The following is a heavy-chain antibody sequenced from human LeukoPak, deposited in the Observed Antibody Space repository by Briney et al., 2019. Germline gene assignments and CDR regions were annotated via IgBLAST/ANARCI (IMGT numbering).Heavy chain of an antibody. J-gene: IGHJ4*02. Sequence: ASVKVSCKASGYTFTSYDINWVRQATGQGLEWMGWISPNSGGTNYAQKFQGGVTMTRDTSISTAYMELSSLRSDDTAVYYCARGGAYTYGYYWGQGTLVTVSS. D-gene: IGHD5-18*01. CDR2: ISPNSGGT. CDR1: GYTFTSYD. CDR3: ARGGAYTYGYY. V-gene: IGHV1-2*02.